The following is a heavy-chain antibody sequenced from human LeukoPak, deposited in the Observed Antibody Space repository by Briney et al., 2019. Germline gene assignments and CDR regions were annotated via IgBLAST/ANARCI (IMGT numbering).Heavy chain of an antibody. CDR3: AREKSPDRSTDHSALDY. D-gene: IGHD5/OR15-5a*01. J-gene: IGHJ4*02. CDR2: IIPIFGTA. CDR1: GGTFSSYA. V-gene: IGHV1-69*13. Sequence: GASVKVSCTASGGTFSSYAISWVRQAPGQGLEWMGGIIPIFGTANYAQKFQGRVTITADESTSTAYMELSSLRSEDTAVYYCAREKSPDRSTDHSALDYWGQGTLVTVSS.